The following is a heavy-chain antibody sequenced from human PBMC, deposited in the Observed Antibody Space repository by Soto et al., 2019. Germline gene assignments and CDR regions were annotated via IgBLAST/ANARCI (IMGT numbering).Heavy chain of an antibody. J-gene: IGHJ4*02. CDR3: ARSLWDTSGWKTDY. CDR1: GDSISSLY. CDR2: IYYSGSI. D-gene: IGHD6-19*01. Sequence: QVQLQESGPGLVKPSETLSLTCAVSGDSISSLYWSWIRQPPGKGLEWIGYIYYSGSINYNPSLKSRVTISVDTSKNQFSLNLSSVTAADTAVYYCARSLWDTSGWKTDYWGQGTLVTASS. V-gene: IGHV4-59*01.